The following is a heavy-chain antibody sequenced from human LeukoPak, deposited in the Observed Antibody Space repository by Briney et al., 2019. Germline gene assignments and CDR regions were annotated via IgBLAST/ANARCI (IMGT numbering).Heavy chain of an antibody. V-gene: IGHV3-21*01. J-gene: IGHJ3*02. D-gene: IGHD5-18*01. CDR1: GFTFSSYS. Sequence: PGGSLRLSCAASGFTFSSYSMNWVRQAPGKGLDWVSSIGSSSSSIYYADSVKGRFTISRDNAKNSLHLQMNGLRAGDTAVYYCARDGHTVMVEAFDIWGQGTMVTVSS. CDR2: IGSSSSSI. CDR3: ARDGHTVMVEAFDI.